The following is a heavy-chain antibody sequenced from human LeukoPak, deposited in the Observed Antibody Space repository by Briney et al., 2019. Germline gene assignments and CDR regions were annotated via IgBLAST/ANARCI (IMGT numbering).Heavy chain of an antibody. CDR1: GGSFSGYY. Sequence: PSETLYLTCAVYGGSFSGYYWSWICQPPGKGLEWIGEINHSGSTNYNPSLKSRVTISVDTSKNQFSLKLSSVTAADTAVYYCARGSSYGTPSDFDYWGQGTLVTVSS. V-gene: IGHV4-34*01. J-gene: IGHJ4*02. CDR2: INHSGST. D-gene: IGHD5-18*01. CDR3: ARGSSYGTPSDFDY.